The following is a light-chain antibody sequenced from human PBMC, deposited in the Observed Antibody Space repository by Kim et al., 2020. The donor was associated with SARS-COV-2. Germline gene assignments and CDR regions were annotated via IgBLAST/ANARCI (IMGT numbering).Light chain of an antibody. Sequence: EIVMTQSPATLSVSPGERATLSCRASQSVSSNLAWYQQKPGQAPRLLIYGASTRATGIPGRFSGSGSRTEFTLTISSLQSEDFAVYYCKQYSHWPLTFGGGTKVDIK. CDR1: QSVSSN. CDR2: GAS. CDR3: KQYSHWPLT. V-gene: IGKV3-15*01. J-gene: IGKJ4*01.